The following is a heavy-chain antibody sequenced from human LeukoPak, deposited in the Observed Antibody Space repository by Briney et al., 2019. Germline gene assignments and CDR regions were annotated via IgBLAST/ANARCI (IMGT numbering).Heavy chain of an antibody. CDR3: AKDRDPGVVVAATFGY. D-gene: IGHD2-15*01. Sequence: QPGGSLRLSCAASGFTFSSYWMHWVRQAPGKGLVWVSRINSDGSSTSYADSVKGRFTISRDNSKNTLYLQMNSLRAEDTAVYYCAKDRDPGVVVAATFGYWGQGTLVTVSS. CDR1: GFTFSSYW. J-gene: IGHJ4*02. V-gene: IGHV3-74*01. CDR2: INSDGSST.